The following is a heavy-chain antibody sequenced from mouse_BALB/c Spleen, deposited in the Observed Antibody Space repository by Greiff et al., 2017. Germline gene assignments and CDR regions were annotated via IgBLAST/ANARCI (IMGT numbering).Heavy chain of an antibody. CDR1: GYTFTDYA. CDR2: ISTYYGDA. Sequence: QVQLQPSGAELVRPGVSVKISCKGSGYTFTDYAMHWVKQSHAKSLEWIGVISTYYGDASYNQKFKGKATMTVDKSSSTAYMELARLTSEDSAIYYCARGGYHWYFDVWGAGTTVTVSS. CDR3: ARGGYHWYFDV. J-gene: IGHJ1*01. D-gene: IGHD2-2*01. V-gene: IGHV1S137*01.